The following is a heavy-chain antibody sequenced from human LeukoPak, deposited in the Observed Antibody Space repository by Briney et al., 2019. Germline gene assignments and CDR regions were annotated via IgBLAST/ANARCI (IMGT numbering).Heavy chain of an antibody. D-gene: IGHD2-15*01. CDR2: LDDSGNT. CDR3: ARRLRIGAAEWFDP. V-gene: IGHV4-39*02. J-gene: IGHJ5*02. CDR1: SGSVGSNYYS. Sequence: SETLSLTCSVSSGSVGSNYYSWAWIRQAPGKGLEWVGGLDDSGNTYYNPSLKSRLTMSVDTSKNHFSLNLKSVAAADTSVYYCARRLRIGAAEWFDPWGQGIMVTVSS.